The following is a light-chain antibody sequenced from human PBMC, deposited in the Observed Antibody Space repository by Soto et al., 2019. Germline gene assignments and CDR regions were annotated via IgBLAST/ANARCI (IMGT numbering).Light chain of an antibody. V-gene: IGKV1-33*01. CDR2: DAS. CDR1: RDLTDY. Sequence: DTQMTQSPSSLSASVGDRVTITCQASRDLTDYLNWYQQKPGKAPKLLIYDASNLETGVPSRFSGSGSGTDFTLAITSMQSEDIATYYCQQFDNVPLTFCGGTKVEIK. J-gene: IGKJ4*01. CDR3: QQFDNVPLT.